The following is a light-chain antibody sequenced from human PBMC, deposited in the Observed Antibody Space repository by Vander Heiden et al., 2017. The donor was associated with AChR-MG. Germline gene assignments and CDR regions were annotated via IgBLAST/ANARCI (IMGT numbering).Light chain of an antibody. CDR3: QQYNSIPDT. CDR2: WAS. J-gene: IGKJ2*01. CDR1: QSVLNSPHTKQS. Sequence: DIVLTQSPDSLAVFLCERATLNRKSSQSVLNSPHTKQSLAWYQQKPGQPPNLLIDWASTREAGVADRVGGSGSGADFTLTISSLQAEDVAVYCCQQYNSIPDTFGQGTKLEIK. V-gene: IGKV4-1*01.